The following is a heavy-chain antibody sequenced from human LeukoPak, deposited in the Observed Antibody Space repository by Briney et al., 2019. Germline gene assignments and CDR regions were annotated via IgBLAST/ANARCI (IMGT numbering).Heavy chain of an antibody. CDR1: GGSISSYH. D-gene: IGHD1-26*01. CDR2: LYTSGGT. J-gene: IGHJ3*02. CDR3: ARSGSYANDAFHI. V-gene: IGHV4-4*07. Sequence: PETLSLTCTVSGGSISSYHWSWIRQPAGKGLEWLGRLYTSGGTNYNPSLKSRVSMSVDTSKSQFSLELNSVTAADTAVYYCARSGSYANDAFHIWGQGTMVTVSS.